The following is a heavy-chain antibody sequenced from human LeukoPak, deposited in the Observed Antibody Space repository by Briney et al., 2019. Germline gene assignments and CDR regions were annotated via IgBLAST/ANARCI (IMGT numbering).Heavy chain of an antibody. D-gene: IGHD5-18*01. CDR2: IYHSGST. Sequence: KPSETLSLTCTVSGGSISSSSYYWGWIRQPPGKGLEWIGSIYHSGSTYYNPSLKSRVTISVDTSKNQFSLKLSSVTAADTAVYYCARRKSTRGYSYGSWYYFDYWGQGTLVTVSS. V-gene: IGHV4-39*07. J-gene: IGHJ4*02. CDR3: ARRKSTRGYSYGSWYYFDY. CDR1: GGSISSSSYY.